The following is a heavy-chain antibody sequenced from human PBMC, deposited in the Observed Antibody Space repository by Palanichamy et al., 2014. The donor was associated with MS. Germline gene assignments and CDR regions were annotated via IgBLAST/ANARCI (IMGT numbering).Heavy chain of an antibody. D-gene: IGHD2-15*01. Sequence: EVQLVESGGGLVKPGGSLRLSCAASGFTFSSYSMNWVRQAPGKGLEWVSSISSSSSYIYYADSVKGRFTISRDNAKNSLYLQMNSLRAEDTAVYYCAGTTYCSGGSCYDYWGQGTLVTVSS. J-gene: IGHJ4*02. V-gene: IGHV3-21*01. CDR2: ISSSSSYI. CDR3: AGTTYCSGGSCYDY. CDR1: GFTFSSYS.